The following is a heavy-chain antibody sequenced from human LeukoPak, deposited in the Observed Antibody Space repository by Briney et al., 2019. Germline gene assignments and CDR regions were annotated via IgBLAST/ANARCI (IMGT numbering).Heavy chain of an antibody. D-gene: IGHD4-17*01. CDR2: IYYSGST. CDR3: ARDYGDYQRGGSWFDP. Sequence: SETLSLTCTVSGGSISSYYWSWIRQPPGKGLEWIGYIYYSGSTYYNPSLKSRVTISVDTSKNQFSLKLSSVTAADTAVYYCARDYGDYQRGGSWFDPWGQGTLVTVSS. J-gene: IGHJ5*02. V-gene: IGHV4-30-4*08. CDR1: GGSISSYY.